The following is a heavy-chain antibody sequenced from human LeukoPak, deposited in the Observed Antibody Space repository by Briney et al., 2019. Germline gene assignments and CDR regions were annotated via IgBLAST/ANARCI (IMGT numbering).Heavy chain of an antibody. CDR2: IDASGNT. Sequence: SSETLSLTCTVSGGSISYYYWTWIRQPAGKGLEWIGRIDASGNTKYTPSLRSRVTLSIDTSGQQFSLKLSSVTAADTAVYFCAREGCSGGVCYLDYWGRGTLVTVSS. D-gene: IGHD2-15*01. CDR3: AREGCSGGVCYLDY. V-gene: IGHV4-4*07. J-gene: IGHJ4*02. CDR1: GGSISYYY.